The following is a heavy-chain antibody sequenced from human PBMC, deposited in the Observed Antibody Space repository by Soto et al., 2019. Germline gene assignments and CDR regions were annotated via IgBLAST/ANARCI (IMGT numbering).Heavy chain of an antibody. V-gene: IGHV1-69*13. CDR3: ARARFYTVVKNQPFDY. CDR1: GGTFSSYA. Sequence: GASVKVSCKASGGTFSSYAISWVRQAPGQGLEWMGGIIPIFGTANYAQKFQGRVTITADESTSTAYTELSSLRSEDTAVYYCARARFYTVVKNQPFDYWGQGTLLTVSS. D-gene: IGHD2-15*01. CDR2: IIPIFGTA. J-gene: IGHJ4*02.